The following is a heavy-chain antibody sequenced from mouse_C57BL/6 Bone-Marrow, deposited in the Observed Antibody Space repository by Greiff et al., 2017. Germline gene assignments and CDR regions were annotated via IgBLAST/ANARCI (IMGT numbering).Heavy chain of an antibody. CDR1: GYTFTSYG. V-gene: IGHV1-81*01. CDR2: IYPRSGNT. D-gene: IGHD1-1*01. CDR3: ARRVTTVVAKTAYWYFDV. Sequence: QVQLQQSGAELARPGASVKLSCKASGYTFTSYGISWVKQRTGQGLEWIGEIYPRSGNTYYNEKFKGKATLTADKSSSTAYMELRSLTSEDSAVYFGARRVTTVVAKTAYWYFDVWGTGTTVTVSS. J-gene: IGHJ1*03.